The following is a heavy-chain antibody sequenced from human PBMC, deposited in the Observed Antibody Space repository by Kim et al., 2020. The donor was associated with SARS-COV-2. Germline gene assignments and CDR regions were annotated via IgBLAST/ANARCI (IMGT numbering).Heavy chain of an antibody. CDR1: GFTVSSNY. CDR3: ARVLTRRYYGMDV. D-gene: IGHD1-1*01. CDR2: IYSGGST. Sequence: GGSLRLSCAASGFTVSSNYMSWVRQAPGKGLEWVSVIYSGGSTYYADSVKGRFTISRDNSKNTLYLQMNSLRAEDTAVYYCARVLTRRYYGMDVWGQGTTVTVSS. J-gene: IGHJ6*02. V-gene: IGHV3-66*02.